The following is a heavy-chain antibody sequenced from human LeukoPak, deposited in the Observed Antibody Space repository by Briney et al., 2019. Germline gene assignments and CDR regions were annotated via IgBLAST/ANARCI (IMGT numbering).Heavy chain of an antibody. CDR1: GFTFSSYA. D-gene: IGHD3-3*01. CDR3: AKWVGFGVACFDY. CDR2: ISGSGGSA. Sequence: GGSLRLSCAASGFTFSSYAMSWVRQAPGRGLEWVSAISGSGGSAYYADSVKGRFTISRDNSKNTLYLQMNSLRAEDTAVYYCAKWVGFGVACFDYWGQGTLVTVSS. V-gene: IGHV3-23*01. J-gene: IGHJ4*02.